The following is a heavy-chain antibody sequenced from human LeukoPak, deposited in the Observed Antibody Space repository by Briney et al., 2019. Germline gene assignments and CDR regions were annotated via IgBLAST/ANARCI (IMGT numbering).Heavy chain of an antibody. D-gene: IGHD3-9*01. J-gene: IGHJ3*02. CDR1: GGSISSGGYS. CDR2: IYHSGST. CDR3: ARDSPHYDILTGYYTGAFDI. Sequence: SQTLSLTCAVSGGSISSGGYSWSWIRQPPGKGLEWIGYIYHSGSTYYNPSLKSRVTISVHRTKNQFSLKLSSVTAAATAVYYCARDSPHYDILTGYYTGAFDIWGQGTMVTVSS. V-gene: IGHV4-30-2*01.